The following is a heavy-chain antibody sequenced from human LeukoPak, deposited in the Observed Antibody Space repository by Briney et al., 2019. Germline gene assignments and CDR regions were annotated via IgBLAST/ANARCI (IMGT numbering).Heavy chain of an antibody. J-gene: IGHJ3*02. CDR1: TFTFSRYW. V-gene: IGHV3-74*01. CDR3: ARDDGGNFNDDFDI. CDR2: TNSDGRST. D-gene: IGHD4-23*01. Sequence: GSLTFSSVASTFTFSRYWMQRDRQAPGLGWVWVSSTNSDGRSTTYTYSVKGRLSISTATTANYVYLKMNNLGAEDTGGYYCARDDGGNFNDDFDIWGPGTMVTVSS.